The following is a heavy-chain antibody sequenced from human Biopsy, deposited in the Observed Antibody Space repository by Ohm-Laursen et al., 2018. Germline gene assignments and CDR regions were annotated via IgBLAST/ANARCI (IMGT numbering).Heavy chain of an antibody. CDR2: MNPNTGNT. Sequence: GASVKVSCKASGHTFRSYNFDWVRQASGQGLEWMGWMNPNTGNTAYAQKFQGRVTLTMNTSISTAYMELSGLRSEDTAVYFCARGYSRRVSIFEASIYWFDTWSQGTLVTVSS. V-gene: IGHV1-8*01. D-gene: IGHD6-6*01. J-gene: IGHJ5*02. CDR3: ARGYSRRVSIFEASIYWFDT. CDR1: GHTFRSYN.